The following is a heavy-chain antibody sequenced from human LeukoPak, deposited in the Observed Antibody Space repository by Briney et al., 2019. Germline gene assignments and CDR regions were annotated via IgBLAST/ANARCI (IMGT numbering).Heavy chain of an antibody. Sequence: SETLSLTCTVSGGSISTYYWSWIRQPPGKGLEWFGSISYSGSTYYNPSLKSRITISVDTSKNQFSLKLSSVTAADTAVYYCASFTARVPPNDFLTGYPQGDWFDPWGQGTLVTVSS. CDR1: GGSISTYY. V-gene: IGHV4-39*07. J-gene: IGHJ5*02. CDR3: ASFTARVPPNDFLTGYPQGDWFDP. CDR2: ISYSGST. D-gene: IGHD3-9*01.